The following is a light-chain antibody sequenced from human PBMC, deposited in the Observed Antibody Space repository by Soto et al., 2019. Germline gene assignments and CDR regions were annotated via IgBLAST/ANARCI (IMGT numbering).Light chain of an antibody. J-gene: IGKJ5*01. Sequence: EIVMTQSPATLSVSPGERATLSCRASQSVSSNLAWYQQKPGQAPRLLIYGASTRATGIPARFSGSGSGTEFTLTISSLQSEDXAVXXXXXYXNWPPITFGQGTRLEIK. CDR1: QSVSSN. V-gene: IGKV3-15*01. CDR3: XXYXNWPPIT. CDR2: GAS.